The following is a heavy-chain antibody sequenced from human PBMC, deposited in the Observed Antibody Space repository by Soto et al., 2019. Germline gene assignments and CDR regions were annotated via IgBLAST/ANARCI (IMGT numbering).Heavy chain of an antibody. J-gene: IGHJ4*02. CDR2: ISAYNGNT. D-gene: IGHD2-2*01. Sequence: GASVKVSCKASGYTFTSYGISWVRQAPGQGLEWMGWISAYNGNTNYAQKLQGRVTMTTDTSTSTAYMELRSLRSDDTAVYYCARDMTTNYARGSPDYWGQGTMGTVS. V-gene: IGHV1-18*01. CDR1: GYTFTSYG. CDR3: ARDMTTNYARGSPDY.